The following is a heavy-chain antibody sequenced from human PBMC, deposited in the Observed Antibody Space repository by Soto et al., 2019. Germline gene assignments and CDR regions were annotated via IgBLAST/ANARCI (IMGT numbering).Heavy chain of an antibody. CDR1: GYTFTGFY. J-gene: IGHJ4*02. CDR2: INPNSGDT. CDR3: ATGGSTVTREFDY. Sequence: QVQLVQSGTEVKKPGASVRVSCKASGYTFTGFYMHWVRQAPGQGLEWMGWINPNSGDTEYAQNFQGWVAMTRDTSISTAYMELSRLKSDDTAVYYCATGGSTVTREFDYWGQGTLVSVSS. V-gene: IGHV1-2*04. D-gene: IGHD4-17*01.